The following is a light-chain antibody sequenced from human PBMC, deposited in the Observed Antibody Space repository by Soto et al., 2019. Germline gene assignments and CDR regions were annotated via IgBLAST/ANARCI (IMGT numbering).Light chain of an antibody. CDR2: DAS. Sequence: EIVMTQSPATLSVSPGERANLSCRASQSVRRNLAWYQQKTGQAPRLLIYDASTRATGIPARFSGSGSGTEFTLTISSLQCEYFAVYYCQQYKNWPPWTCGQGT. J-gene: IGKJ1*01. CDR1: QSVRRN. V-gene: IGKV3-15*01. CDR3: QQYKNWPPWT.